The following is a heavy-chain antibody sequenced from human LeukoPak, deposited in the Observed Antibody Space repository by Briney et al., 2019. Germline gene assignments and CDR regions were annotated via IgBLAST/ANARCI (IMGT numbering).Heavy chain of an antibody. CDR1: GYTFTNYA. CDR2: INPYNGNT. J-gene: IGHJ4*02. D-gene: IGHD6-13*01. CDR3: ARVTGSSISSWFLLY. V-gene: IGHV1-18*01. Sequence: GASVKVSCKASGYTFTNYAITWVRQAPRQGLTWMGQINPYNGNTNSAQKLQGRVTMTTDTSTSTAYMELRSLTSDDTAMYYCARVTGSSISSWFLLYWGQGTLVTVSS.